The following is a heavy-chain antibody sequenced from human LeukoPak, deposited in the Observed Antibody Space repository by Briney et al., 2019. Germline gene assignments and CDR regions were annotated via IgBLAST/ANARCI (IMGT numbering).Heavy chain of an antibody. Sequence: ASVKVSCKVCGFAITLSAIEWAQHAPGKGLEWMGGFHPEDGETSFAQKFQGRVTVTEDTSTDAAYMDLSSLRSQDTAVSYCATAKPYGVWSAHPYWGQGTLVTVSS. J-gene: IGHJ4*02. D-gene: IGHD3-3*01. CDR1: GFAITLSA. CDR2: FHPEDGET. V-gene: IGHV1-24*01. CDR3: ATAKPYGVWSAHPY.